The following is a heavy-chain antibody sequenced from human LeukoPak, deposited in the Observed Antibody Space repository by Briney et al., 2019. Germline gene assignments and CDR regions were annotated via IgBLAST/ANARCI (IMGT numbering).Heavy chain of an antibody. J-gene: IGHJ4*02. CDR1: GFTFSRYW. CDR3: ARIQLWGDYFDY. D-gene: IGHD5-18*01. Sequence: GGSLRLSCAASGFTFSRYWLSWVRQAPGKGLEWVANIKQDGSGKYYVDSVKGRFTISRDNAKNSLYLQMNSLRAEDTAVYYCARIQLWGDYFDYWGQGTLVTVSS. V-gene: IGHV3-7*01. CDR2: IKQDGSGK.